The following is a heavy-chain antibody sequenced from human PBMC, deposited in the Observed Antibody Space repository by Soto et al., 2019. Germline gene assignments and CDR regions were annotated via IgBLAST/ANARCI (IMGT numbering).Heavy chain of an antibody. CDR3: VHRGPVDETGLGFDI. D-gene: IGHD3-9*01. V-gene: IGHV2-5*02. CDR2: VYWDDDK. J-gene: IGHJ4*02. Sequence: QITLRESGPALVKPTQTLTLTCTFSGLSLNSRGVGVGWVRQPPGKALEWLAIVYWDDDKRYRPTLRSRLSMRKHTPKNQVVLTLTYTNPVDTATYYCVHRGPVDETGLGFDICGQPSLVTVSS. CDR1: GLSLNSRGVG.